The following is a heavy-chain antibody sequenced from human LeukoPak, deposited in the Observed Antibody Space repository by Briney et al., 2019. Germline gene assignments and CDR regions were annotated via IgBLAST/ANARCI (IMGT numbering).Heavy chain of an antibody. CDR1: GYTFTSYY. D-gene: IGHD3-10*01. CDR2: INPSGDST. Sequence: ALVKVSCKASGYTFTSYYMHWVRQATGQGIEWMGIINPSGDSTSYAQKFQGRVTMTRDMSTSTVYMELSSLRSEDTAVYYCARATMVRGVVDYWGQGTLVAVSS. V-gene: IGHV1-46*01. CDR3: ARATMVRGVVDY. J-gene: IGHJ4*02.